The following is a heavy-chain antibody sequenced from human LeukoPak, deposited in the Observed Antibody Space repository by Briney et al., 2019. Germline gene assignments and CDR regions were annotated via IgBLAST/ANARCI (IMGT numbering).Heavy chain of an antibody. J-gene: IGHJ4*02. V-gene: IGHV4-39*01. CDR2: IYYSGST. D-gene: IGHD3-22*01. Sequence: PSETLSLTCTVSGGSISSSSYYWGWIRQPPGKGLEWIGSIYYSGSTYYNPSLKSRVTISVDTSKNQLSLKLSSVTAADTAVYYCARRVEYYDSSGYPGFDYWGQGTLVTVSS. CDR3: ARRVEYYDSSGYPGFDY. CDR1: GGSISSSSYY.